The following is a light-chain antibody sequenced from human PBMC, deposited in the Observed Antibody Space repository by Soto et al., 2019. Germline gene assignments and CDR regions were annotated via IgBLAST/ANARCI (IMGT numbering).Light chain of an antibody. Sequence: EVVLTQYKGTPSLSPGQRATLSCRASQRLSASDIAWYQQKPGQAPKFLIYGVSSRATGIPDRFSGSGSGTDFTLTISRLEPEDFAVYHCQQYGSSPLIPFGQGTRLEIK. J-gene: IGKJ5*01. V-gene: IGKV3-20*01. CDR3: QQYGSSPLIP. CDR1: QRLSASD. CDR2: GVS.